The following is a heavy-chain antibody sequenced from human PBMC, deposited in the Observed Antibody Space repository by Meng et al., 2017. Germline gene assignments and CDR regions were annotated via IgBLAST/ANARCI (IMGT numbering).Heavy chain of an antibody. CDR3: ARGGDYSSWDY. Sequence: QVQLVQLGAEVKKPGASGKVSCKPSGYLFTSYDINWIRQAPGQGLEWMGWVNPINGKTGYAQKFQGRLTMTRDTSIRTAYMELSSLKSEDTAIYYCARGGDYSSWDYWGQGTLVTVSS. J-gene: IGHJ4*02. D-gene: IGHD4-11*01. CDR1: GYLFTSYD. CDR2: VNPINGKT. V-gene: IGHV1-8*01.